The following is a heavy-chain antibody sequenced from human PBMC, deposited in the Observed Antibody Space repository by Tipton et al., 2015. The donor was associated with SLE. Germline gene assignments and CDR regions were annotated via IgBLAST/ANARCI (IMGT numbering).Heavy chain of an antibody. CDR3: ASGNRDYDAFDI. V-gene: IGHV4-61*09. CDR1: GGSISSGSYY. D-gene: IGHD1-7*01. J-gene: IGHJ3*02. Sequence: TLSLTCTVSGGSISSGSYYWSWIRQLAGKGLEWIGYIYTSGSTNYNPSLKSRVTISVDTSKNQFSLKLSSVTAADTAVYYCASGNRDYDAFDIWGQGTMVTVSS. CDR2: IYTSGST.